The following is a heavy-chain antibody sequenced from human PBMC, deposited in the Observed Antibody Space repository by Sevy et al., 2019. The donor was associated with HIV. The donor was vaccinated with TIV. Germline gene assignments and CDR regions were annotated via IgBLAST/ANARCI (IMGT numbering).Heavy chain of an antibody. CDR3: ARGRRMCGPWFDP. V-gene: IGHV4-34*01. CDR2: IDHSGNT. D-gene: IGHD1-26*01. J-gene: IGHJ5*02. CDR1: GGSFSGYY. Sequence: SETLSLTCAVYGGSFSGYYWSWIRQPPGKGLEWIGEIDHSGNTNYNPSLKSRVTISVDTSKNQFSLKLNSVTAADTAVYYCARGRRMCGPWFDPWGQGTLVTVSS.